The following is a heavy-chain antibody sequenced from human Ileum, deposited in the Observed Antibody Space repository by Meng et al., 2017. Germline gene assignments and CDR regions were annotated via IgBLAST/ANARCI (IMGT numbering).Heavy chain of an antibody. D-gene: IGHD3-22*01. CDR3: ATGGALHTTGYYPAYFHH. Sequence: SETLSLTCTVFGGSISSNYWTWMRQPAGKGLEWIGRIHTSGNTDYNPSFRSRVTMSIDKSKNQFSLKLNSVTAADTGIYCCATGGALHTTGYYPAYFHHWGQATLVTVSS. J-gene: IGHJ1*01. V-gene: IGHV4-4*07. CDR2: IHTSGNT. CDR1: GGSISSNY.